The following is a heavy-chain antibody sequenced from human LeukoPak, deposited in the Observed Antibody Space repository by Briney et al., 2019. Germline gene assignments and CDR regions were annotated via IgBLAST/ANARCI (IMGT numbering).Heavy chain of an antibody. CDR2: IYHNGNT. J-gene: IGHJ3*02. Sequence: SETLSLTCTVSGGSISSYYWSWIRQPPGKGLEWIGYIYHNGNTNYNPSLKSRVTLSVDTSKNQFSLKLSSVTAADAAVYYCARSCLIVDIVATIRARLGGNAFDIWGQGTMVTVSS. CDR1: GGSISSYY. D-gene: IGHD5-12*01. V-gene: IGHV4-59*01. CDR3: ARSCLIVDIVATIRARLGGNAFDI.